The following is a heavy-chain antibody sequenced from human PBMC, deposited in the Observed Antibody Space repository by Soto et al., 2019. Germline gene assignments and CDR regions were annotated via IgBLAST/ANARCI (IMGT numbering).Heavy chain of an antibody. V-gene: IGHV3-30*18. J-gene: IGHJ6*02. CDR2: ISYDGSNK. Sequence: GGSLRLSCAASGFTFSSYGMHWVRQAPGKGLEWVAVISYDGSNKYYADSVKGRFTISRDNSKNTLYLQMNSLRAEDTAVYYCAKDVWGFGDYYGMDVWGQGTTVTVSS. CDR3: AKDVWGFGDYYGMDV. CDR1: GFTFSSYG. D-gene: IGHD3-10*01.